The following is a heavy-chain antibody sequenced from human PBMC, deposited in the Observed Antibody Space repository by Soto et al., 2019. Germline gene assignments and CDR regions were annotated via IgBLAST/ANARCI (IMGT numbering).Heavy chain of an antibody. CDR2: IYQSGSN. J-gene: IGHJ6*02. D-gene: IGHD3-3*01. CDR3: ARYKDYHFWSGTLDV. CDR1: GYSISSGYY. Sequence: SETLSLTCAVSGYSISSGYYWGWLRQPPGKGLERIGSIYQSGSNYPIPSLKSRVTISVDTTKNQFSLKLSSVTAADTAVYYCARYKDYHFWSGTLDVWGPGTLVTVSS. V-gene: IGHV4-38-2*01.